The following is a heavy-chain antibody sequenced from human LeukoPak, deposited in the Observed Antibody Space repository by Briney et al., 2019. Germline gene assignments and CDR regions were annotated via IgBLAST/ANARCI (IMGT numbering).Heavy chain of an antibody. J-gene: IGHJ4*02. CDR3: ARVYDFWSGYLFDY. CDR1: GYTFTGYY. D-gene: IGHD3-3*01. V-gene: IGHV1-2*02. Sequence: ASVKVSCKASGYTFTGYYMHWVRQAPGQGLEWMGSINPNSGGTNYAQKFQGRVTMTRDTSISTAYMELSRLRSDDTAMYYCARVYDFWSGYLFDYWGQGTLVTVSS. CDR2: INPNSGGT.